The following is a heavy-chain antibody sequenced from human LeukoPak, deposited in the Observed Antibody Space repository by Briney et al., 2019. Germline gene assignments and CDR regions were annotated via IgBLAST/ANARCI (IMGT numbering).Heavy chain of an antibody. V-gene: IGHV3-30*04. CDR1: GFTFSSYA. CDR3: ARDRSKLGYMDV. D-gene: IGHD6-6*01. Sequence: GGSLRLSCAASGFTFSSYAMHWVRQAPGKGLERVAVISYDGSNKYYADSVKGRFTISRDNSKNTLYLQMNSLRAEDTAVYYCARDRSKLGYMDVWGKGTTVTVSS. J-gene: IGHJ6*03. CDR2: ISYDGSNK.